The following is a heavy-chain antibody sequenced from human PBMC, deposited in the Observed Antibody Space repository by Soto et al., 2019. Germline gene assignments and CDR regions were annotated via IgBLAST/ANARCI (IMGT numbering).Heavy chain of an antibody. Sequence: EVQLVESGGGLVQPGGSLRLSCAVSGFTFSNYWMSWVRQAPGKGLELVANINPDGSQKLYVGSVKGRFTISRDNARNSLYLQMNSLKTEDTAVYYCTSRVLFSGSYYYYYYGMDVWGQGTTVTVSS. V-gene: IGHV3-7*03. CDR3: TSRVLFSGSYYYYYYGMDV. CDR2: INPDGSQK. CDR1: GFTFSNYW. J-gene: IGHJ6*02. D-gene: IGHD3-10*01.